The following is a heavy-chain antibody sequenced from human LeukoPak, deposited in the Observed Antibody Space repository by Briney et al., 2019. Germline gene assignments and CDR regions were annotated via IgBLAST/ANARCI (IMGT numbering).Heavy chain of an antibody. CDR1: GFTFSSYA. CDR2: MSGSGGMT. J-gene: IGHJ4*02. CDR3: AKGPFLYYDASGYNYFDS. V-gene: IGHV3-23*01. Sequence: GGSLRLSCAASGFTFSSYAMSWVRQAPGEGLEWVSSMSGSGGMTYSADSVKGRFTPSRDNSKDTLYLQMNNLRVEDTAIYYCAKGPFLYYDASGYNYFDSWGQGTLVTVSS. D-gene: IGHD3-22*01.